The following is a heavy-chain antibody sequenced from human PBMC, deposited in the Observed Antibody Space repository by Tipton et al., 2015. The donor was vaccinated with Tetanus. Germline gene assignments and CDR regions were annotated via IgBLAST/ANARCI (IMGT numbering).Heavy chain of an antibody. CDR1: GFTFSSYW. J-gene: IGHJ5*02. D-gene: IGHD1-26*01. CDR3: ARDRFVGANNWFDP. Sequence: CAASGFTFSSYWMSWVRQAPGKGLEWVANIKQDGSEKYYVDSVKGRFTISRDNAKNSLYLQMNSLRAEDTAVYYCARDRFVGANNWFDPWGQGTLVTVSS. CDR2: IKQDGSEK. V-gene: IGHV3-7*01.